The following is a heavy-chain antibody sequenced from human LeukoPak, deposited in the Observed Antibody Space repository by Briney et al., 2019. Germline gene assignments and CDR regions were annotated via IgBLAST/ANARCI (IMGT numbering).Heavy chain of an antibody. Sequence: GGSLRLSCAASGFTFSSYAMSWVRQAPGKGLEWVSTISGTGRSTSYADSVKGRFTISRDNSKNTLYLQMNSLSAEDTAVYYCAEDWAGYFPYWGQGTLVTVSS. CDR3: AEDWAGYFPY. D-gene: IGHD3/OR15-3a*01. CDR2: ISGTGRST. J-gene: IGHJ4*02. CDR1: GFTFSSYA. V-gene: IGHV3-23*01.